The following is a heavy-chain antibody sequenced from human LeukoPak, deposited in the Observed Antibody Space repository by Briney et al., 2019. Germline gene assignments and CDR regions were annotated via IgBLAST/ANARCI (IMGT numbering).Heavy chain of an antibody. Sequence: GGSLRLSCAASGFTFSSHDMHWVRQATGKGLEWVSAIGTAGDTYYPGSVKGRFTISRENAENSLYLQMNSLRAGDTAMYYCARAGSGWYYFDYWGQGTLVTVSS. CDR3: ARAGSGWYYFDY. CDR2: IGTAGDT. J-gene: IGHJ4*02. V-gene: IGHV3-13*01. CDR1: GFTFSSHD. D-gene: IGHD6-19*01.